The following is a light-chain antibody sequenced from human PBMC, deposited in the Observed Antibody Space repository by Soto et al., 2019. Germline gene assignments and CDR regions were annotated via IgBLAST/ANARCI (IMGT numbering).Light chain of an antibody. Sequence: DIQMTQSPSTLSASVADRFTITCLASQSISSWLAWYQQKPGKAPKLLIYDASSLESGVPSRFSGSGSGTEFTLTISSLQTDDFATYYCQQYDSYSWTFGQGTKVDI. CDR2: DAS. CDR3: QQYDSYSWT. CDR1: QSISSW. V-gene: IGKV1-5*01. J-gene: IGKJ1*01.